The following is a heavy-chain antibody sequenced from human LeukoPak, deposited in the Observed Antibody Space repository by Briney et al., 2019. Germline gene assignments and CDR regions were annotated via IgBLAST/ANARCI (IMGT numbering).Heavy chain of an antibody. D-gene: IGHD3-3*01. CDR3: ARALYYDFWSGYTPFDY. V-gene: IGHV4-59*12. J-gene: IGHJ4*02. Sequence: SETLSLTCTVSGGSISSYYWSWIRQPPGKGLEWIGSIFYSGSTYYNPSLKSRVTISVDTSKNQFSLKLSSVSAADTAVYYCARALYYDFWSGYTPFDYWGQGTLVTVSS. CDR2: IFYSGST. CDR1: GGSISSYY.